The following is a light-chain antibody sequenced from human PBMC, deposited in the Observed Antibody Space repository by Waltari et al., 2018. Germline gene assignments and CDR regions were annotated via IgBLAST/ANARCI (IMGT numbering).Light chain of an antibody. CDR2: QDT. CDR3: QAWDRSTVV. Sequence: SYELTQPPSVSVSPGQTASITCSGDKLGNKYTYGYQQKPGQSPVLVIYQDTKRPSGIPDRFSGSNSGNTATLTISGTQSMDEADYHCQAWDRSTVVFGGGTKLTVL. CDR1: KLGNKY. V-gene: IGLV3-1*01. J-gene: IGLJ2*01.